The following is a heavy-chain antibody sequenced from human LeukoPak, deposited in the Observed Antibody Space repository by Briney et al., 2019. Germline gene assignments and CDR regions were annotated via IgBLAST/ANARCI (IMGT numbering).Heavy chain of an antibody. Sequence: ASVKVSCKASGYTFTSYGISWVRQAPGQGREWMGWISAYNGNTNYAQKLQGRVTMTTDTSTSTAYMELRSLRSDDTAVYYCARWSGSSSSWYPHRDYWGQGTLVTVSS. CDR1: GYTFTSYG. V-gene: IGHV1-18*01. CDR2: ISAYNGNT. J-gene: IGHJ4*02. CDR3: ARWSGSSSSWYPHRDY. D-gene: IGHD6-13*01.